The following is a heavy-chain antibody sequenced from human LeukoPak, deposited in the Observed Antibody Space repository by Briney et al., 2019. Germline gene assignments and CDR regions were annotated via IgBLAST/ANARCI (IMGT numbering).Heavy chain of an antibody. CDR2: IWYDGSKK. J-gene: IGHJ4*02. Sequence: PGRSLRLSCAASGFTFSSYGVHWVRQAPGKGLEWVAVIWYDGSKKYYADSVKGRFTISRDNSKNTLFLQMNSLRAEDTAVYYCVKGAAAGNYWGQGTLVTVSS. V-gene: IGHV3-33*06. CDR1: GFTFSSYG. CDR3: VKGAAAGNY. D-gene: IGHD6-13*01.